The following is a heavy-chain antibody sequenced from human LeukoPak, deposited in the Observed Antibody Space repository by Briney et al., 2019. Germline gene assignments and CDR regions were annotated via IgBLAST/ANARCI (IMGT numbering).Heavy chain of an antibody. CDR1: GLTFSTSG. CDR3: ATETDGRHYDY. Sequence: PGGSLRLSCTTSGLTFSTSGFNWVRQAPGKGREWVASIGPTGFDRYHADSIKGRFTISRDNANNFLYLQMDSLRAEDAAVYYCATETDGRHYDYWGQGTLFTVSS. D-gene: IGHD5-24*01. J-gene: IGHJ4*02. CDR2: IGPTGFDR. V-gene: IGHV3-21*06.